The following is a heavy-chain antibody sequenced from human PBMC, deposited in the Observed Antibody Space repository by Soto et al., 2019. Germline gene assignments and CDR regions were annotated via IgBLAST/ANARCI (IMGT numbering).Heavy chain of an antibody. V-gene: IGHV4-30-2*06. J-gene: IGHJ5*02. D-gene: IGHD6-13*01. CDR3: ARGKRSKTATAGTGWFDP. CDR1: GDSISSGGLS. CDR2: SYYPGLT. Sequence: QLQLQESGSGLLKPSQTLSLNCSVSGDSISSGGLSWNWLRQSPGRGLEWIGYSYYPGLTYYNPSLKSRVSMSLDSSENQVSLSQSSVTAADSAVYYCARGKRSKTATAGTGWFDPWGPGTLVTVSS.